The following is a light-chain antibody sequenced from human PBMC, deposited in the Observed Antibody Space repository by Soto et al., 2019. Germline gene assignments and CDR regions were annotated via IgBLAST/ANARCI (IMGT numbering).Light chain of an antibody. Sequence: EIVLTQSPATLSLSPGERATLSCRASQSVSSHLAWFQQRPGQAPRLLIYDASNRATGIPARFSGRGSGTDFILTISGLEPEDFAVYYCQQRSSAITFGQGTRLEIK. CDR2: DAS. V-gene: IGKV3-11*01. CDR1: QSVSSH. CDR3: QQRSSAIT. J-gene: IGKJ5*01.